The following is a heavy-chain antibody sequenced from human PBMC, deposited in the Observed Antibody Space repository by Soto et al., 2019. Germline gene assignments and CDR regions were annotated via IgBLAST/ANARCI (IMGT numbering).Heavy chain of an antibody. J-gene: IGHJ5*02. CDR1: GFTFSSYG. CDR2: ISYDGSNK. CDR3: AKAGDCSSTSCYPGWFDP. V-gene: IGHV3-30*18. Sequence: PGGSLRLSCAASGFTFSSYGMHWVRQAPGKGLEWVAVISYDGSNKYYADSVKGRFTISRDNSKNTLYLQMNSLRAEDTAVYYCAKAGDCSSTSCYPGWFDPWGQGTLVTVSS. D-gene: IGHD2-2*01.